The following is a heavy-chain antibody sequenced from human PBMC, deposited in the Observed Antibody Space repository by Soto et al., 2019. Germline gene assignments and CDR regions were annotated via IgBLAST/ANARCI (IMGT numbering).Heavy chain of an antibody. CDR3: TKGCSSSSNCYIIDY. CDR2: MSNDGSHT. D-gene: IGHD2-15*01. J-gene: IGHJ4*02. V-gene: IGHV3-30*18. CDR1: GFTFSSNG. Sequence: QVQLVESGGGVVQPGRSLRLSCAASGFTFSSNGMHWVRQAPGKGLEWVAVMSNDGSHTSYADSAKGRFTISRDNSKNTLNLQMNSLRAEDSGIYYCTKGCSSSSNCYIIDYWGQGALVTVSS.